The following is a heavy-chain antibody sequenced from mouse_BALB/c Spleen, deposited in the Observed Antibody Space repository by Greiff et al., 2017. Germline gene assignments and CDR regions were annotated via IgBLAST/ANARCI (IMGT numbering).Heavy chain of an antibody. CDR1: GFTFSSFG. Sequence: EVKLVESGGGLVQPGGSRKLSCAASGFTFSSFGMHWVRQAPEKGLEWVAYISSGSSTIYYADTVKGRFTISRDNPKNTLFLQMTSLRSEDTAMYYCARYDGYYGYAMDYWGQGTSVTVSS. D-gene: IGHD2-3*01. V-gene: IGHV5-17*02. J-gene: IGHJ4*01. CDR2: ISSGSSTI. CDR3: ARYDGYYGYAMDY.